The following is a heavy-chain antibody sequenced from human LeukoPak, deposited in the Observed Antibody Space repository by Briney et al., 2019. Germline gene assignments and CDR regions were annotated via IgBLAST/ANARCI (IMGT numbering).Heavy chain of an antibody. Sequence: SETLSLTCTVSGGSISSYFWSWIRQPPGKGLEWIGYIYYSGSTNYNPSLKSRVTISVDTSKNQFSLKLSSVTAADTAVYYCARVVRSIFGVVIIQVYFDYWGQGTLVTVSS. CDR3: ARVVRSIFGVVIIQVYFDY. CDR2: IYYSGST. J-gene: IGHJ4*02. V-gene: IGHV4-59*08. D-gene: IGHD3-3*01. CDR1: GGSISSYF.